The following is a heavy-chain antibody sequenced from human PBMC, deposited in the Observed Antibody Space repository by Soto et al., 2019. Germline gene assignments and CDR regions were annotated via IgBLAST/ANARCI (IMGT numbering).Heavy chain of an antibody. V-gene: IGHV4-31*03. D-gene: IGHD6-25*01. CDR2: IYYSGST. Sequence: QVKLQESGPGLVKPSQTLSLTCSVSGGSISSVGHYWTWIRQQPGKGLEWIGYIYYSGSTDYNPSLKSRVTISVDRSKNQFSLNLSSVTAADTAIYYCARESGGYDSSTRYGLDVWGQGTTVTVSS. CDR3: ARESGGYDSSTRYGLDV. CDR1: GGSISSVGHY. J-gene: IGHJ6*02.